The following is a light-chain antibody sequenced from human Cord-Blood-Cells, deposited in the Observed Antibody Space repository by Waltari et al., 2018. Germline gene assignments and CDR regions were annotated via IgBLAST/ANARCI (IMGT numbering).Light chain of an antibody. V-gene: IGLV2-14*01. CDR3: SSYTISSTLHVV. CDR1: RSDVGGYNY. CDR2: DVS. J-gene: IGLJ2*01. Sequence: QSALPQPASVSGPLGQSITFSCNGTRSDVGGYNYVYVYHQNPVKAPTLMIYDVSKRPSGTSNRFSDSESGNTASLAISWRQAEDDADDYCSSYTISSTLHVVFGGGTKLTGL.